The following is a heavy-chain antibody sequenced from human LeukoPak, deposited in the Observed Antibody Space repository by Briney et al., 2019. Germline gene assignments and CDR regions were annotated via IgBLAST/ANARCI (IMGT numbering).Heavy chain of an antibody. CDR2: ISWNGGSI. D-gene: IGHD6-13*01. J-gene: IGHJ4*02. CDR1: GFTFDDYA. V-gene: IGHV3-9*01. CDR3: AKDIRYSSSWCFDY. Sequence: PGGSLRLSCAASGFTFDDYAMYWVRQVPGKGLEWVSRISWNGGSIDYADSVKGRFTISRDNAKNSLYLQMNSLRAEDTALYYCAKDIRYSSSWCFDYWGQGTLVTVSS.